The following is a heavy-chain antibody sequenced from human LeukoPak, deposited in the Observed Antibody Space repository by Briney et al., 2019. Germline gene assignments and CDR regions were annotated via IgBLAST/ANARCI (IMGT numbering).Heavy chain of an antibody. D-gene: IGHD3-22*01. J-gene: IGHJ4*02. V-gene: IGHV3-64*01. Sequence: PGGSLRLSCVASGFTFSSYAMHWVRQTPGKGLEYVSGINSNGGSTHYANSVKGRFTISRDNSKHTLYLQMNSLRAEDTAVYYCVKPGPYDSSGYYYVDATIFDYWGQGTLVTVSS. CDR3: VKPGPYDSSGYYYVDATIFDY. CDR1: GFTFSSYA. CDR2: INSNGGST.